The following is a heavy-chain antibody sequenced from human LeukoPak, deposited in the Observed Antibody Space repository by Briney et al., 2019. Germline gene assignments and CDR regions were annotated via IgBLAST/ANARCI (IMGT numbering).Heavy chain of an antibody. D-gene: IGHD3-10*01. V-gene: IGHV4-59*01. J-gene: IGHJ4*02. CDR2: LSYNRGT. CDR3: ARALLPRSLFDF. CDR1: GDSITDSY. Sequence: PSKTLSLTCTVSGDSITDSYWSWIRQAPGTGLEWIGYLSYNRGTNYNPSLQSRVTISVGPSRNQFSLKLTSVTAADAAVYYCARALLPRSLFDFWGQGTLVTVSS.